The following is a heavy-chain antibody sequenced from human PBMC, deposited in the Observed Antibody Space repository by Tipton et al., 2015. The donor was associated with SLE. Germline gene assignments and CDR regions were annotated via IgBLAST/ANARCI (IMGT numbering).Heavy chain of an antibody. D-gene: IGHD6-19*01. V-gene: IGHV3-13*01. CDR2: VGTTADR. Sequence: GSLRLSCAASGFTFSRYDMHWVRQVTGRGLEWISAVGTTADRYYSDSVKGRFTVSRDDVMSSFYLQMYNLRGGDTGVYYCARTTSVTRMAVSGPYYFDSWGQGTLVTVSS. J-gene: IGHJ4*02. CDR1: GFTFSRYD. CDR3: ARTTSVTRMAVSGPYYFDS.